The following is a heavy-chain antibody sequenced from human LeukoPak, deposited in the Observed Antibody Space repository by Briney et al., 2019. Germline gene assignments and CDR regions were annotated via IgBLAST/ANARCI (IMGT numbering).Heavy chain of an antibody. J-gene: IGHJ4*02. D-gene: IGHD3-22*01. CDR2: IYHSGST. Sequence: PSETLSLTCAVYGGSFSGYYWSWIRQPPGKGLEWIGEIYHSGSTNYNPSLKSRVTISIDKSKNQFSLKLSSVTAADTAVYYCATYYDSSGYPDYWGQGTLVTVSS. V-gene: IGHV4-34*01. CDR3: ATYYDSSGYPDY. CDR1: GGSFSGYY.